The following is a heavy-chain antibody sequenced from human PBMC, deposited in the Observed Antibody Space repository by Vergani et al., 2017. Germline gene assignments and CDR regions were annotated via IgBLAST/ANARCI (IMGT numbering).Heavy chain of an antibody. CDR1: GGSISSYY. D-gene: IGHD5-18*01. Sequence: QVQLQESGPGLVKPSETLSLTCTVSGGSISSYYWSWIRQPPGKGLEWIGSIYYSGSTYYNPSLKSRVTISVDTSKNQFSLKLSSVTAADTAVYYCARRALDTAMYFDPWGQGTLVTVSS. V-gene: IGHV4-59*05. J-gene: IGHJ5*02. CDR2: IYYSGST. CDR3: ARRALDTAMYFDP.